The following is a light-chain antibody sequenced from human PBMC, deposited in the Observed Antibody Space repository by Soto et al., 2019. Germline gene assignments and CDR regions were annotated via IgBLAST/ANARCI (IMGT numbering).Light chain of an antibody. Sequence: DMEMIQSPSSLSASVGDRVTITCRASQSISNYLNWYQHKPGKVPKLLIYAASSLQSGVPTRFSSSGSGTDFTLTINSLQPEDFATYYCQQSYGTPLTFGGGTKIEIK. CDR1: QSISNY. CDR3: QQSYGTPLT. V-gene: IGKV1-39*01. CDR2: AAS. J-gene: IGKJ4*01.